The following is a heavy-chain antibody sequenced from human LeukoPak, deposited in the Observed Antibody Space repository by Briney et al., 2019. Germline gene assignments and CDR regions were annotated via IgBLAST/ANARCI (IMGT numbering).Heavy chain of an antibody. CDR1: GYSISSGYF. D-gene: IGHD2-2*01. CDR2: IYYSGST. J-gene: IGHJ4*02. V-gene: IGHV4-38-2*02. Sequence: PSETLSLTCTVSGYSISSGYFWGWIRQPPGKGLEWIGYIYYSGSTNYNPSLKSRVTISVDTSKNQFSLKLSSVTAADTAVYYCARGRYCSSTSCSTPGIAAAGWGQGTLVTVSS. CDR3: ARGRYCSSTSCSTPGIAAAG.